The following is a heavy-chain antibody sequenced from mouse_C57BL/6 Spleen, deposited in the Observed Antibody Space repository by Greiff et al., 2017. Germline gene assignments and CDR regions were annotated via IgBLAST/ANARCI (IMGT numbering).Heavy chain of an antibody. V-gene: IGHV1-7*01. D-gene: IGHD1-3*01. CDR1: GYTFTSYC. J-gene: IGHJ4*01. CDR3: ASISYVYDWAMDD. Sequence: QVQLQQSGPELAKPGASVKLSCKASGYTFTSYCMHWVKQRPGQGLEWIGYIYPSSGYTKYNEKFKGKATLTVDTSSSTAYMQLHSLTYEDSAVYFCASISYVYDWAMDDWGKGTSVTVSS. CDR2: IYPSSGYT.